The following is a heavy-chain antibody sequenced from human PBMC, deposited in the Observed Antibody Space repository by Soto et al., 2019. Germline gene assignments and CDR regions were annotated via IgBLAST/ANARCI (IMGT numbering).Heavy chain of an antibody. CDR3: ASPGQSRDRTLAF. Sequence: GESLKISCKGSGYFFSSQWIAWVRLMPGKGLEWMGIIHPGDSDTRYSPSFQGQVTISVDGSINTAYLQSRSLEASDTAVYYCASPGQSRDRTLAFWGQGTPVTVSS. V-gene: IGHV5-51*01. CDR1: GYFFSSQW. D-gene: IGHD1-1*01. CDR2: IHPGDSDT. J-gene: IGHJ4*02.